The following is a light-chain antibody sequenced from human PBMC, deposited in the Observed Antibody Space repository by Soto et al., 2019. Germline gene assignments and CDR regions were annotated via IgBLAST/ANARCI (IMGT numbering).Light chain of an antibody. CDR2: KSN. Sequence: QSVLTQPPSASGTPGQRVTISCSGSSTNIGSNYVFWYQQLPGTTPKLLIYKSNQRASGVPDRFSGSKSGASASLAISGLRSEDEADYYCASWDDSPSAHYVFGTGTKVTVL. CDR3: ASWDDSPSAHYV. J-gene: IGLJ1*01. V-gene: IGLV1-47*01. CDR1: STNIGSNY.